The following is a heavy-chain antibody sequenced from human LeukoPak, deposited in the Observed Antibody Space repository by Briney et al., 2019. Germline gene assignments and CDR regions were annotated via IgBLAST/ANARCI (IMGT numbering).Heavy chain of an antibody. J-gene: IGHJ6*02. CDR3: ARDPYGGNLKEDYYYYGMDV. V-gene: IGHV3-30*02. Sequence: GGSLGLSCAASGFTFSSYGMHWVRQAPGKGLEWVAFIRYDGSNKYYADSVKGRFTISRDKSKNTLYLQMNSLRAEDTAVYYCARDPYGGNLKEDYYYYGMDVWGQGTTVTVSS. D-gene: IGHD4-23*01. CDR1: GFTFSSYG. CDR2: IRYDGSNK.